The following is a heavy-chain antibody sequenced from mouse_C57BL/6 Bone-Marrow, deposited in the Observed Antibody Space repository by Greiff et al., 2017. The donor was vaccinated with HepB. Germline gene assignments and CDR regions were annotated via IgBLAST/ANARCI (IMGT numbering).Heavy chain of an antibody. V-gene: IGHV5-17*03. D-gene: IGHD1-1*01. Sequence: EVKLVESGGGLVKPGGSLKLSCAASGFTFSDYGMHWVRQAPEKGLEWVAYISSGSSTIYYADTVKGRFTISRDNAKNTLYLQMSHLKSEDTAMYYCARDYGSRFDYWGQGTTLTVSS. CDR2: ISSGSSTI. CDR3: ARDYGSRFDY. CDR1: GFTFSDYG. J-gene: IGHJ2*01.